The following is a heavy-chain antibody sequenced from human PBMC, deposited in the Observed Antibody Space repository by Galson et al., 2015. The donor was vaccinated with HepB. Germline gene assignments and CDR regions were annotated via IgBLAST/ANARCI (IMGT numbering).Heavy chain of an antibody. CDR3: TTDAPIVGATHGY. Sequence: SLRLSCAASGFTFSNAWMSWVRQAPGKGLEWVGRIKSKTDGGTTDYAAPVKGRFTISRDDSKNTLYLQMNSLKTEDTAVYYCTTDAPIVGATHGYWGQGTLVTVSS. D-gene: IGHD1-26*01. J-gene: IGHJ4*02. CDR1: GFTFSNAW. CDR2: IKSKTDGGTT. V-gene: IGHV3-15*01.